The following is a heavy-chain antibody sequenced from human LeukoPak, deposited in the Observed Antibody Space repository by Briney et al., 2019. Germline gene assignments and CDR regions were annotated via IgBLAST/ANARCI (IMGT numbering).Heavy chain of an antibody. D-gene: IGHD6-19*01. J-gene: IGHJ4*02. CDR2: INHSGST. V-gene: IGHV4-38-2*02. CDR3: ARQRGWYSSGQLGY. Sequence: SSETLSLTCTVSGYSISSGYYWGWIRQPPGKGLEWIGEINHSGSTNYNPSLKSRVTISVDTSKNQFSLKLSSVTAADTAVYYCARQRGWYSSGQLGYWGQGTLVTVSS. CDR1: GYSISSGYY.